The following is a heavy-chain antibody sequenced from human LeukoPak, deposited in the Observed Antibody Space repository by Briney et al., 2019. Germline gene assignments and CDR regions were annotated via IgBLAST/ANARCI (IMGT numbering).Heavy chain of an antibody. CDR2: IYTSGSI. D-gene: IGHD3-3*01. J-gene: IGHJ3*02. CDR3: ARHLGIFIAFDI. CDR1: GASIRSSY. Sequence: PSETLSLTCTVSGASIRSSYWSWIRQPPGKGLEWIGFIYTSGSINYNPSLRGRVTISADTSKKQLSLKMSSVTAADTAVYYCARHLGIFIAFDIWGQGKMVTVSA. V-gene: IGHV4-4*09.